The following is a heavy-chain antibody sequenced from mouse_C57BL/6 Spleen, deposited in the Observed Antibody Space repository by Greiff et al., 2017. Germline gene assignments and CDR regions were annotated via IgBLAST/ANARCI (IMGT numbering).Heavy chain of an antibody. D-gene: IGHD1-1*01. V-gene: IGHV1-66*01. CDR3: ASPITTVVAYYFDY. Sequence: LQESGPELVKPGASVKISCKASGYSFTSYYIHWVKQRPGQGLEWIGWICPGSGNTKYNEKFKGKATLTADTSSSTAYMQLSSLTSEDSAVYYCASPITTVVAYYFDYWGQGTTLTVSS. CDR1: GYSFTSYY. J-gene: IGHJ2*01. CDR2: ICPGSGNT.